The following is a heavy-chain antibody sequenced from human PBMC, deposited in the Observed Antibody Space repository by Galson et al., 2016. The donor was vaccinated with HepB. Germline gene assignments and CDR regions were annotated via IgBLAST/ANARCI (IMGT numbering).Heavy chain of an antibody. J-gene: IGHJ4*02. CDR1: GFTFSNYS. CDR2: ISSSSNTI. V-gene: IGHV3-48*02. CDR3: ARSGYTNLDY. Sequence: SLRLSCAASGFTFSNYSMNWVRQAPGQGLEWVSYISSSSNTIYYADSVKGRFTVSRDNAKNSLSLQMNRLRDEDTAVYYCARSGYTNLDYWGQGTLVTVSS. D-gene: IGHD3-9*01.